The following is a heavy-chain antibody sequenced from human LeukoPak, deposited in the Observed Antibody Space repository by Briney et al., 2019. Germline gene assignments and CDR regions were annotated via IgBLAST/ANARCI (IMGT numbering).Heavy chain of an antibody. D-gene: IGHD4-17*01. CDR2: ISGSGGST. V-gene: IGHV3-23*01. CDR3: AKGGGLRSSAFDV. CDR1: GFTFSNYA. Sequence: GGSLRLSCAASGFTFSNYAMSWVRQAPGKGLEWVSTISGSGGSTDYADSVKGRFTISRDNSENTLYLQMNSLRAEDTAVYYCAKGGGLRSSAFDVWGQGTMVTVSS. J-gene: IGHJ3*01.